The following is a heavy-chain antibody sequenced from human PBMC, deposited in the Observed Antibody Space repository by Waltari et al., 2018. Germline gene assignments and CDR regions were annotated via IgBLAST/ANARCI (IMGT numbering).Heavy chain of an antibody. J-gene: IGHJ4*02. CDR1: GGSISSGDYY. Sequence: QEQLQESGPGLVKPSQTLSLTCTVSGGSISSGDYYWSWIRQPPGKGLEWIGYIYYSGSTYYNPSHKSRVTISVDTSKNQFSLKLSSVTAADTAVYYCARGGNYYYDSSGLFDYWGQGTLVTVSS. CDR3: ARGGNYYYDSSGLFDY. V-gene: IGHV4-30-4*08. D-gene: IGHD3-22*01. CDR2: IYYSGST.